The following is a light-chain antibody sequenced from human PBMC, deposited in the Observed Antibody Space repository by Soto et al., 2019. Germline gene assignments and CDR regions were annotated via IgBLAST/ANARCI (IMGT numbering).Light chain of an antibody. V-gene: IGKV1-39*01. CDR1: QSITTY. CDR2: AAS. CDR3: QQSFSTPQ. J-gene: IGKJ1*01. Sequence: DIQITQSPSSLSASVGDRVTITCRASQSITTYLNWYQHKPGKAPKVLIYAASSLQSGVPSRFSGSGSGTDFTLTISSLQPEDVAIYYCQQSFSTPQFGQGTKVDIK.